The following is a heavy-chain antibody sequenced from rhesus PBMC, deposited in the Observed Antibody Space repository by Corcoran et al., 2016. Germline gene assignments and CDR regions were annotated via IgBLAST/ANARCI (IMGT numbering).Heavy chain of an antibody. D-gene: IGHD2-21*01. CDR1: GFTFGSYA. V-gene: IGHV1-198*02. Sequence: QVQLVQSGAEVKKPGASVKVSCKASGFTFGSYAISWLRQSPGQGLDWMGESIPLVGITNYAETDQGRDTVTADTSKSTAYLELSSLRSEDTAVYYCARGGDCTGSGCYVEWSFEFWGQGALVTVSS. CDR3: ARGGDCTGSGCYVEWSFEF. CDR2: SIPLVGIT. J-gene: IGHJ1*01.